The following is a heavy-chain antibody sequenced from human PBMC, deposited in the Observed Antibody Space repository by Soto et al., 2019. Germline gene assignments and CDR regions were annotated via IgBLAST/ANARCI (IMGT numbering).Heavy chain of an antibody. Sequence: ASVQVSCKAPRDTFTSYYINWVRQAPGHALEWMGVISPHGGSRAYAQQFKGRVTFTRDTYASTVYMEVSSLTSEDTAMYYCARASWGNFGRIREGDNWFAPWGQGTLVTVSS. CDR2: ISPHGGSR. CDR1: RDTFTSYY. D-gene: IGHD3-3*01. V-gene: IGHV1-46*01. CDR3: ARASWGNFGRIREGDNWFAP. J-gene: IGHJ5*02.